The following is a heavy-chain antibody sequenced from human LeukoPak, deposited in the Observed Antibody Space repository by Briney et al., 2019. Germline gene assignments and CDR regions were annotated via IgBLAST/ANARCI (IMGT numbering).Heavy chain of an antibody. CDR2: IYPGDSDT. V-gene: IGHV5-51*01. J-gene: IGHJ6*02. D-gene: IGHD3-22*01. CDR1: GYSFTSYW. Sequence: RESLKISCEGSGYSFTSYWIGWVRQMPGKGLEWMGIIYPGDSDTRYSPSFQGQVTISADKSISTAYLQWSSLKASDTAMYYCASAKHYDSSGYWDYYGMDVWGQGTTVTVSS. CDR3: ASAKHYDSSGYWDYYGMDV.